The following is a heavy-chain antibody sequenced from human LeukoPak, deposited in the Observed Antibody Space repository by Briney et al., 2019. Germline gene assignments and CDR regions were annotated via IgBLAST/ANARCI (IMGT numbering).Heavy chain of an antibody. J-gene: IGHJ6*02. D-gene: IGHD4-17*01. CDR2: ISSSGSTI. V-gene: IGHV3-11*01. CDR3: ARDPPGDGLYYYYGMDV. CDR1: GFTFSDYY. Sequence: GGSLRLSCAASGFTFSDYYMSWIRQAPGKGLEWVSYISSSGSTIYYADSVKGRFTISRDNAKNSLYLQMNGLRAEDTAVYYCARDPPGDGLYYYYGMDVWGQGTTVTVSS.